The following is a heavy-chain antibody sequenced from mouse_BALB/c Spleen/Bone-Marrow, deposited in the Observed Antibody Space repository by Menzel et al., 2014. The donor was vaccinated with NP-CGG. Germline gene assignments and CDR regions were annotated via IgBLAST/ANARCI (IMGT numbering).Heavy chain of an antibody. CDR1: GYSITSGYY. CDR2: ISYDGSS. CDR3: ARGNYYGSTSGYYFDY. D-gene: IGHD1-1*01. V-gene: IGHV3-6*02. J-gene: IGHJ2*01. Sequence: EVHLVESGPGLVKPSQSLSLTCSVTGYSITSGYYWNWLRQFPGNKLEWMGYISYDGSSNYNPSLKNRISITRDTSKNQFFLKLNSVTTKDSVTYYCARGNYYGSTSGYYFDYWGQGTTLTVSS.